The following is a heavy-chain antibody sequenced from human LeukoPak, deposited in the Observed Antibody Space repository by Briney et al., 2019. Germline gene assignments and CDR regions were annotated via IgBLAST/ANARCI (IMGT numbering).Heavy chain of an antibody. CDR3: ARVLLPAAADYYYYGMDV. V-gene: IGHV1-46*01. D-gene: IGHD2-2*01. CDR2: IDPSGGST. CDR1: GYTFTSYY. J-gene: IGHJ6*02. Sequence: ASVKVSCKASGYTFTSYYMHWVRQAPGQGLEWMGIIDPSGGSTSYAQKFQGRVTMTRNTSISTAYMELSSLRSEDTAVYYCARVLLPAAADYYYYGMDVWGQGTTVTVSS.